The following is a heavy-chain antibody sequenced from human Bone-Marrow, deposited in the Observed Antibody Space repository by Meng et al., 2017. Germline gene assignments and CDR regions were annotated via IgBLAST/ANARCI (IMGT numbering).Heavy chain of an antibody. CDR2: IERKRDGGTT. CDR1: GLSFTDAW. V-gene: IGHV3-15*04. CDR3: ATGAAAADH. D-gene: IGHD6-13*01. J-gene: IGHJ4*02. Sequence: VQLVGRGGGLVKPGGSLRLSCVASGLSFTDAWMSWVRQASGKGLEWVGRIERKRDGGTTDYAAPVKGRFTISRDDSKNTLYLQMNSLISEDTAVYFCATGAAAADHWGQGTLVTVSS.